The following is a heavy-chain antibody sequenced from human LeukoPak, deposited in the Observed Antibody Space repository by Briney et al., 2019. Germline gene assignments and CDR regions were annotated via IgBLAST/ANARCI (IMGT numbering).Heavy chain of an antibody. D-gene: IGHD3-16*01. V-gene: IGHV3-21*01. CDR2: VSSSSSYI. CDR3: VCLGLGGLSLD. CDR1: GFIFSTYN. J-gene: IGHJ4*02. Sequence: GGSLRLSCAASGFIFSTYNMNWVRQSPGKGLEWISSVSSSSSYIYYIDSVKGRFTISRDNAKNTLYLQMNSLRVEDTAVYYCVCLGLGGLSLDWGQGTLVTVSS.